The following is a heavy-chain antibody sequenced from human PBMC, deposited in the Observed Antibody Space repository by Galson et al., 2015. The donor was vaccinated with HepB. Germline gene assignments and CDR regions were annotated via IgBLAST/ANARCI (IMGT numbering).Heavy chain of an antibody. CDR1: GFTFSSYA. Sequence: SLRLSCAASGFTFSSYAMHWVRQAPGKGLEWVAVISYDGSNKYYADSVKGRFTISRDNSKNTLYLQMNSLRAEDTAVYYCAREEYSLTTFANWFDPWGQGTLVTVSS. CDR2: ISYDGSNK. V-gene: IGHV3-30*04. J-gene: IGHJ5*02. D-gene: IGHD2/OR15-2a*01. CDR3: AREEYSLTTFANWFDP.